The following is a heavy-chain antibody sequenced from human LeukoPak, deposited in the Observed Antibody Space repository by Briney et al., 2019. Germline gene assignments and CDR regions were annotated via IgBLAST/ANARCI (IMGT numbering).Heavy chain of an antibody. CDR1: GFTVSTDH. CDR2: SYNGDTS. Sequence: PGGSLRLSCAASGFTVSTDHMSWVRQAPGKGLEWVAISYNGDTSQHAESVKGRFTISRDNSKNTLYLQMNSLRAEDTALYYCARVWELFFDYWGQGTLVTVSS. D-gene: IGHD1-26*01. J-gene: IGHJ4*02. CDR3: ARVWELFFDY. V-gene: IGHV3-53*01.